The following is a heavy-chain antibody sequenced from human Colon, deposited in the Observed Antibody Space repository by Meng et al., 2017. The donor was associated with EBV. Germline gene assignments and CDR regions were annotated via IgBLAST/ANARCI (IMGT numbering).Heavy chain of an antibody. CDR3: ARVAVGISSFDY. D-gene: IGHD1-26*01. V-gene: IGHV6-1*01. CDR2: KYYRSKWYN. Sequence: QLQQSGPGLVKPSQTSSLPGSISGDSVSSHSAPWNGIRQSPSRGLEWLGRKYYRSKWYNDYAVSVKSRITINPDTSKNQFSLQLNSVTPEDTAVYYCARVAVGISSFDYWGQGTLVTVSS. CDR1: GDSVSSHSAP. J-gene: IGHJ4*02.